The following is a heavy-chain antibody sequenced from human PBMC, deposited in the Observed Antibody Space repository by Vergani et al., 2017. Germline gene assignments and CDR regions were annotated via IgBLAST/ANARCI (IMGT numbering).Heavy chain of an antibody. CDR3: ARQTTTYYVVWSADPVGYMEV. V-gene: IGHV3-30*04. D-gene: IGHD3-3*01. Sequence: QVQLVESGGGVVQPGRSLRLSCAASGFTFSSYAMHWVRQAPGKGLEWVAVISYDGRNKYYADSVKGRFTISRDNSKNTLYLQMNSLRAEDTAVYYCARQTTTYYVVWSADPVGYMEVWGKGTSFTVS. CDR1: GFTFSSYA. CDR2: ISYDGRNK. J-gene: IGHJ6*03.